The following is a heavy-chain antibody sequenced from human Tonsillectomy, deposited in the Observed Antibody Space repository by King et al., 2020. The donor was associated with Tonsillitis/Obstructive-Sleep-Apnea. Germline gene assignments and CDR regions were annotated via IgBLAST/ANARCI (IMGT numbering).Heavy chain of an antibody. CDR1: GYTFTGHG. V-gene: IGHV1-18*01. CDR3: ARIFPEGAYSYHYMDV. D-gene: IGHD1-26*01. CDR2: ISDYNGNT. Sequence: QLVQSGAEVKKPGASVKVSCKASGYTFTGHGISWVRQAPGQGLEWMGWISDYNGNTNYAQNLQDRVTMTTDTSTRTAYMELRSLRYDDTAVYYCARIFPEGAYSYHYMDVWGKGTTVTVSS. J-gene: IGHJ6*03.